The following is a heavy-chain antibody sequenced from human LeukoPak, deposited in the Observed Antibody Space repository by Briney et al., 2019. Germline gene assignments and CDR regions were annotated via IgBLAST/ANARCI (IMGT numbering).Heavy chain of an antibody. CDR3: ATHYGDSSGWYSFY. CDR1: GFTFSSYG. V-gene: IGHV3-30*02. CDR2: IRYDGSNK. Sequence: GGSLRLSCAASGFTFSSYGMHWVRQAPGKGLEWVAFIRYDGSNKYYADSVKGRFTISRDNSKNTLYLQMNSLRAEDTAVYYCATHYGDSSGWYSFYWGQGTLVTVSS. D-gene: IGHD6-19*01. J-gene: IGHJ4*02.